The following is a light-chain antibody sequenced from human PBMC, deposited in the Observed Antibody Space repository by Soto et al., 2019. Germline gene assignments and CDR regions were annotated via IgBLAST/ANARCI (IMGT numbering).Light chain of an antibody. CDR3: MQSTHWPPT. CDR1: QSLEDSDGYTY. CDR2: KVS. Sequence: VVMTQSPLSLPVTLGQPASISCASSQSLEDSDGYTYLNWFQQRPGQSPRRLIYKVSSRDFGVPDRFSGSGSGTAFTLKISRVEADDVGLYFCMQSTHWPPTFGGGTKVDIK. J-gene: IGKJ4*01. V-gene: IGKV2-30*01.